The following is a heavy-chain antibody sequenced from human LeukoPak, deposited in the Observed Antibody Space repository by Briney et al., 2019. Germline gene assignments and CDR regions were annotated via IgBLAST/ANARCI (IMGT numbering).Heavy chain of an antibody. CDR3: ARAFARAGTGRWFDP. V-gene: IGHV1-69*13. J-gene: IGHJ5*02. CDR1: GGTFSSYA. Sequence: SVKVSCKASGGTFSSYAISWVRQAPGQGLEWMGGIIPIFGTANYAQKFQGRVTITADESTSTAYMELSSLRSEDTAVYYCARAFARAGTGRWFDPWGQGTLVTVSS. CDR2: IIPIFGTA. D-gene: IGHD6-19*01.